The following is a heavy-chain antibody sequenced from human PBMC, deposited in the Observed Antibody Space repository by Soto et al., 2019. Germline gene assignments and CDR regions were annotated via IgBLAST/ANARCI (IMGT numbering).Heavy chain of an antibody. CDR3: ARQPDDGYYGDYFEY. J-gene: IGHJ4*02. D-gene: IGHD4-17*01. Sequence: QVQLLESGPGLVNPSQTLSLSCTVSGGSISPYYWSWLRQSPGKGLEWLGYIYYTGTADYNPSLENRVTRSVDTSTTRCSLELTSVTAADTAVYYCARQPDDGYYGDYFEYWGPGILVTVSS. CDR2: IYYTGTA. CDR1: GGSISPYY. V-gene: IGHV4-59*01.